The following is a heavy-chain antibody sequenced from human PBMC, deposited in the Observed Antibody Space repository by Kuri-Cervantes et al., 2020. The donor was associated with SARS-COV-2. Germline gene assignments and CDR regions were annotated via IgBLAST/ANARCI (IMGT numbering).Heavy chain of an antibody. Sequence: GGSLRLSCAASGFTLSSYAMHWVRQAPGKGLEWVAVISYDGSNKYYADSVKGRFTISRDNSKNTLYLQMNSLRAEDTAVYYCAGDGRGDSASRAAFDIWGQGTMVTVSS. CDR2: ISYDGSNK. CDR3: AGDGRGDSASRAAFDI. V-gene: IGHV3-30-3*01. CDR1: GFTLSSYA. J-gene: IGHJ3*02. D-gene: IGHD2-21*01.